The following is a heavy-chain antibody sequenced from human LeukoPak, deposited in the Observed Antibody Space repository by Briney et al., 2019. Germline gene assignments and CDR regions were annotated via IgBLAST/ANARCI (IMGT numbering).Heavy chain of an antibody. D-gene: IGHD2-15*01. CDR1: GYTFTGYY. CDR2: INPNSGGT. CDR3: ARDPADIVVVVAATEGDY. J-gene: IGHJ4*02. Sequence: ASVKVSCKASGYTFTGYYMRWVRQAPGQGLEWMGRINPNSGGTNYAQKFQGRVTMTRDTSISTAYMELSRLRSDDTAVYYCARDPADIVVVVAATEGDYWGQGTLVTVSS. V-gene: IGHV1-2*06.